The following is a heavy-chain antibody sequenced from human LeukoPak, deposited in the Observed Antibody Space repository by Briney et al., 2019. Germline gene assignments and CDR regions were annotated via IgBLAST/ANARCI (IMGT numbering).Heavy chain of an antibody. CDR1: GFTFSSYS. J-gene: IGHJ4*02. D-gene: IGHD2-8*02. V-gene: IGHV3-21*01. Sequence: PGGSLRLSCAASGFTFSSYSMNWVRQAPGKGLEWVSSISSSSSYIYYADSVRGRFTISRDNAKNSLYLQMNSLRAEDTAVYYCASGWGLMVVSNWGQGTLVTVSS. CDR3: ASGWGLMVVSN. CDR2: ISSSSSYI.